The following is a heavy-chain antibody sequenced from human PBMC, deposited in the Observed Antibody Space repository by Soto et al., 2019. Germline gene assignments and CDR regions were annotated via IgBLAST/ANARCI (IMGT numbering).Heavy chain of an antibody. CDR3: ASGYYDSSGYYFFDY. V-gene: IGHV4-59*08. J-gene: IGHJ4*02. CDR1: GGSIGTYY. D-gene: IGHD3-22*01. CDR2: IYYRGNT. Sequence: SETLSLTCTVSGGSIGTYYWSWIRQPPGKGLEWIGYIYYRGNTDYNPSLKSRVTISLDTPKNQFSLKLSSVTAADTAVYYCASGYYDSSGYYFFDYWGQGTLVTVSS.